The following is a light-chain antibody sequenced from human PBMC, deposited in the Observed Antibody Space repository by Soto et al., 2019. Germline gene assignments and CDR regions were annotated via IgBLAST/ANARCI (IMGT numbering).Light chain of an antibody. CDR2: VAS. CDR3: QQLNSYPSVT. Sequence: IQLTQSPSSLSASVGDRVTISCRASQGISSYLAWYQQKPGKAPKLLIYVASTLRSGVPLRFSGSGSGTDFTLTISSLQPEDFATYYCQQLNSYPSVTFGGGTKVEIK. V-gene: IGKV1-9*01. CDR1: QGISSY. J-gene: IGKJ4*01.